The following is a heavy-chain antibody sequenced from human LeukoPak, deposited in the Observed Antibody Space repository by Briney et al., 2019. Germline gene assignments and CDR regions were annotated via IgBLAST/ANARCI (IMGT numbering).Heavy chain of an antibody. D-gene: IGHD5/OR15-5a*01. CDR2: ISYDGSNK. CDR1: GFPFSSFA. Sequence: GGSLRLSCAASGFPFSSFAMHWARQAPGKGLEGVAVISYDGSNKYYADSVKGRFTISGDNSMNRLYLQMSSLRPEDTAVYYCLRDRVGSTQFDYWGQGTLVTVSS. J-gene: IGHJ4*02. CDR3: LRDRVGSTQFDY. V-gene: IGHV3-30*04.